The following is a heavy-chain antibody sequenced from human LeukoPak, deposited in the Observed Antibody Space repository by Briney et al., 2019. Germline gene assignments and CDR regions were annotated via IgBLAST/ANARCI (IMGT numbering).Heavy chain of an antibody. CDR2: IYFDGSNT. V-gene: IGHV3-33*06. CDR3: VKDKDTAMVYIPFDM. J-gene: IGHJ3*02. CDR1: GFTFSNFG. D-gene: IGHD5-18*01. Sequence: GGSLRLSCAASGFTFSNFGMHWVRQAPGKGLEWVSLIYFDGSNTDYADSVKGRFTISRDNSKNMLYLQMDSLRAEDTAIYYCVKDKDTAMVYIPFDMWGQRTMVTVSS.